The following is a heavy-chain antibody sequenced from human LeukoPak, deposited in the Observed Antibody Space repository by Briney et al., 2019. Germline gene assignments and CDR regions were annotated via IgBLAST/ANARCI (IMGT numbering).Heavy chain of an antibody. CDR1: GFTFNNAW. D-gene: IGHD5-18*01. CDR2: VKSKTDGGTT. V-gene: IGHV3-15*01. CDR3: TTGTWIQLWLVDY. Sequence: GGPLRLSCAASGFTFNNAWMSWVRQAPGKGLEWVGHVKSKTDGGTTDYATPVKGRFSISRDDSKNTLFLQMNSLKTEDTAVYYCTTGTWIQLWLVDYWGQGTLVTVSS. J-gene: IGHJ4*02.